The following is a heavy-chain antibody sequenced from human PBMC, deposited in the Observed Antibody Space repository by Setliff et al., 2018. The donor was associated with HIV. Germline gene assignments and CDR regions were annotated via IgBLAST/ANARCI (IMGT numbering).Heavy chain of an antibody. CDR1: GYTFTGYY. CDR3: ARDHCSSFGCYEYSDYGMDF. J-gene: IGHJ6*04. V-gene: IGHV1-2*02. Sequence: GASVKVSCKASGYTFTGYYMHWVRQAPEQGLKWMGWINPNSGGTTYEHKLKGRVTTNRATSLSTAYMEVSRLRTDDTAVYYCARDHCSSFGCYEYSDYGMDFCGKGTTVTVSS. CDR2: INPNSGGT. D-gene: IGHD2-2*01.